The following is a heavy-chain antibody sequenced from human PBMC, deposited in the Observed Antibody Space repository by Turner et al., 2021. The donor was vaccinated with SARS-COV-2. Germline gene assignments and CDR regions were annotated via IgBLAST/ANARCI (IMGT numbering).Heavy chain of an antibody. CDR1: GGSISSYY. Sequence: QVQLQESGPGLVKPSETLSLTCTVSGGSISSYYWSWNRQPPGKGLEWIGYIHYSGSTNYNPSLKSRVTISVDTSKNQFSLKLSSVTAADTAVYYCARHGFSGWDGGGMDVWGQGTTVTVSS. CDR2: IHYSGST. V-gene: IGHV4-59*08. D-gene: IGHD6-19*01. J-gene: IGHJ6*02. CDR3: ARHGFSGWDGGGMDV.